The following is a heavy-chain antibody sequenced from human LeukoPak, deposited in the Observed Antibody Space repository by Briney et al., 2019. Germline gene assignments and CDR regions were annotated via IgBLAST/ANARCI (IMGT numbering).Heavy chain of an antibody. Sequence: GGSLRLSCAASGFTFSSYWMSWVRQAPGKGLEWVANIRQDGSDKYYVDSVRGRFTISRDNAKNSLYLQMNSLRAEDTAVYYRARDETPTNGYDSYDFWGQGTLVTVSS. V-gene: IGHV3-7*01. CDR1: GFTFSSYW. J-gene: IGHJ4*02. CDR2: IRQDGSDK. CDR3: ARDETPTNGYDSYDF. D-gene: IGHD5-12*01.